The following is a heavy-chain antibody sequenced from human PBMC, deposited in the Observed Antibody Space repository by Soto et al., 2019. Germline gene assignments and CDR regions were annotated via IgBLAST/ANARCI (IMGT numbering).Heavy chain of an antibody. J-gene: IGHJ4*02. D-gene: IGHD6-13*01. CDR2: VHPSGST. CDR1: SASLGDHY. V-gene: IGHV4-34*01. Sequence: SETRSLTCAGFSASLGDHYWAWIRQSPDKGREWIGEVHPSGSTDYNPSLKSRLTLSLDTSKNQFSLKVSSVTAADTAVYYCARGTSWQLPFDYWAQGTMLTVSS. CDR3: ARGTSWQLPFDY.